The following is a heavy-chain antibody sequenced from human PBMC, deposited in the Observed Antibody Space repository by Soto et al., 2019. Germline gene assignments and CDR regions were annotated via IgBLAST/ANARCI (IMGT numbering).Heavy chain of an antibody. J-gene: IGHJ4*02. CDR3: ASSPYYYDSSGYSGVDY. Sequence: QVQLVQSGAEVKKPGPSVKVSCKASGGTFSSYAISWVRQAPGQGLEWMGGIIPIFGTANYAQKFQGRVTITADESTSTAYMELSSLRSEDTAVYYCASSPYYYDSSGYSGVDYWGQGTLVTVSS. CDR2: IIPIFGTA. V-gene: IGHV1-69*01. CDR1: GGTFSSYA. D-gene: IGHD3-22*01.